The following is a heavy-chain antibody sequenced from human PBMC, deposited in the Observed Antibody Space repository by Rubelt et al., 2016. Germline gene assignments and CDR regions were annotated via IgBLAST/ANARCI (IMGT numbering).Heavy chain of an antibody. CDR1: GCSISSSSYY. Sequence: QLQLQESGPGLVKPSETLSLTCTVSGCSISSSSYYWGWIRQPPGKELEWIGGIYYSGSTYYNPSLKSPGTISVDTSKNQFSLKLSAVTAADTAVYYCARAVSYYDSSGYGYYYYMDVWGKGTTVTVSS. V-gene: IGHV4-39*07. CDR2: IYYSGST. D-gene: IGHD3-22*01. CDR3: ARAVSYYDSSGYGYYYYMDV. J-gene: IGHJ6*03.